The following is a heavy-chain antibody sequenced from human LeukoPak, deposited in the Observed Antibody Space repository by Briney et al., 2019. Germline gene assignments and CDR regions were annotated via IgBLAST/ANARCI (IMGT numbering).Heavy chain of an antibody. CDR2: INSRSSTI. V-gene: IGHV3-48*04. D-gene: IGHD5-12*01. CDR3: IRGLGDDSSDY. J-gene: IGHJ4*02. Sequence: PGGSLRLSCAVSGFTFSSYSMNWVRQAPGKGLEWVSYINSRSSTILYADSVKGRFTISRDNAKNTVYLQMNSLRAEDTAVYYCIRGLGDDSSDYWGQGTLVTVSS. CDR1: GFTFSSYS.